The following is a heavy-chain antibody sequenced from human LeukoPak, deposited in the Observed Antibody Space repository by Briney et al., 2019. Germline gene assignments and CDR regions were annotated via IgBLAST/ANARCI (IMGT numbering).Heavy chain of an antibody. CDR2: IWYDGSNK. Sequence: GGTLRLSCAVSGFTFSSYGMHWVRRARGKGLGGVAVIWYDGSNKYYADTGKARFPISRHYSENTLYLQMNSLRAEDTAVYYCARDIAVAGTSFVYYYYYGMDVWGQGTTVTVSS. CDR3: ARDIAVAGTSFVYYYYYGMDV. J-gene: IGHJ6*02. CDR1: GFTFSSYG. V-gene: IGHV3-33*01. D-gene: IGHD6-19*01.